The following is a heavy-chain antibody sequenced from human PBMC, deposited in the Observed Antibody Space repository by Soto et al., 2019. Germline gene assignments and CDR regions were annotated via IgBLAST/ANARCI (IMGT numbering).Heavy chain of an antibody. V-gene: IGHV3-23*01. CDR2: ISGNGDST. CDR1: GFTFSNYA. D-gene: IGHD3-10*01. J-gene: IGHJ6*02. Sequence: EVQFLESGGGLAQPGGSLKLSCAASGFTFSNYAMNWVRQAPGKGLEWDSTISGNGDSTYYADAVTGRFTISRDNSKNTLYLQMNSLRAEDTAVYYCGYSVRAMDVWGQGTTVTVS. CDR3: GYSVRAMDV.